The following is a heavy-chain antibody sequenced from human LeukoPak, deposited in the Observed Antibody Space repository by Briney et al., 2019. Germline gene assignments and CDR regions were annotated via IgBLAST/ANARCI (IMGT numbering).Heavy chain of an antibody. Sequence: ASVKVSCKASGGTFSSYAISWVRQAPGQGLEWMGGIIPIFGTANYAQKFQGRVTITADESTSTAYMELSSLRSEGTAVYYCASNKWAIRHYDFWSGYYPYWGQGTLVTVSS. CDR2: IIPIFGTA. CDR1: GGTFSSYA. J-gene: IGHJ4*02. CDR3: ASNKWAIRHYDFWSGYYPY. D-gene: IGHD3-3*01. V-gene: IGHV1-69*13.